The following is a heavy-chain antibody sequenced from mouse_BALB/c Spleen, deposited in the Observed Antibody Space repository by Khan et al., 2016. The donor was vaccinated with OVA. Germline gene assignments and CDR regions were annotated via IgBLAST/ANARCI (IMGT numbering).Heavy chain of an antibody. V-gene: IGHV9-4*02. CDR3: ARGGAAYYRNDGGAMEY. D-gene: IGHD2-14*01. J-gene: IGHJ4*01. CDR1: GYTFTTAG. CDR2: INTHSGVP. Sequence: QVQLKQSGPELKKPGETVRISCKASGYTFTTAGMQWVQKMPGKGLKWIGWINTHSGVPKYAEDFKGRFAFSLETSANTAYLQITNLKNEDMATYFCARGGAAYYRNDGGAMEYWGQGTSVTVSS.